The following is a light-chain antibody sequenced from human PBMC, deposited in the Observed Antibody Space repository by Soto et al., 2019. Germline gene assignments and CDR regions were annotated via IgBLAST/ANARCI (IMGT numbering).Light chain of an antibody. CDR2: SDN. V-gene: IGLV1-44*01. CDR1: ISNIGSNT. Sequence: QPVLTQPPSASGTPGQRVTISCSGSISNIGSNTVNWYQQLPRTAPKLLIYSDNQRPSGVPDRFSGSKFGTSASLAISGLQSEDEADYYCAAWDDSLPGPMMFGGGTQLTVL. CDR3: AAWDDSLPGPMM. J-gene: IGLJ3*02.